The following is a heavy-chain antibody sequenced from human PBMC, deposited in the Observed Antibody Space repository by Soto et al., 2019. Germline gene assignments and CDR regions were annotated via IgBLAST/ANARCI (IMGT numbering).Heavy chain of an antibody. CDR1: GGTFNTYG. V-gene: IGHV1-69*06. Sequence: SVKVSCKASGGTFNTYGISWARQAPGQGLEWMGGIIPMFGTTNYAQKFQGRVTITADISTYTAYMELSSLRSEDTAVYYCAREVGYCTDGVCHEIYGMGVWGQGTTVTVAS. J-gene: IGHJ6*02. CDR2: IIPMFGTT. D-gene: IGHD2-8*01. CDR3: AREVGYCTDGVCHEIYGMGV.